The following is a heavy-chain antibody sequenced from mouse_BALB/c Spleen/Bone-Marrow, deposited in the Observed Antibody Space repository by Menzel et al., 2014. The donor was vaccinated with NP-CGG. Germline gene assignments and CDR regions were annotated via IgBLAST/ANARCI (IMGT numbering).Heavy chain of an antibody. J-gene: IGHJ3*01. V-gene: IGHV14-3*02. D-gene: IGHD1-1*01. CDR3: ASYYYGSAWFAY. CDR1: GFNIKDTY. Sequence: VQLKQSGAELVKPGASVKLSCTASGFNIKDTYMHWVKQRPEQGLEWIGRIDPANGNTKYDPKFQGKATITADTSSNTAYLQLSSLTSEDTAVYYCASYYYGSAWFAYWGQGTLATVSA. CDR2: IDPANGNT.